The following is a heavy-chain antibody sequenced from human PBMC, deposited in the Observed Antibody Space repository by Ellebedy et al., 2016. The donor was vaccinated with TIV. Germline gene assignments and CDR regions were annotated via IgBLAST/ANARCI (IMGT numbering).Heavy chain of an antibody. CDR2: IWYDGSNK. CDR3: ARRIAARPDYYYAMDV. V-gene: IGHV3-33*08. J-gene: IGHJ6*02. Sequence: GESLKISCAASGFTFSQYAMHWVRQAPGKVLEWVAGIWYDGSNKYYGDSVKGRFTISRDNSKNTLSLQMNSLRAEDTAVYYCARRIAARPDYYYAMDVWGQGTTVTVAS. CDR1: GFTFSQYA. D-gene: IGHD6-6*01.